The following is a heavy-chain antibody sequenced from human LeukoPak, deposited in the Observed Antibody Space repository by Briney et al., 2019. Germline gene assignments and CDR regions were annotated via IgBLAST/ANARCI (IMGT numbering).Heavy chain of an antibody. V-gene: IGHV4-61*01. CDR3: ARDSLITAAGLVGMDV. CDR2: IYYSGST. D-gene: IGHD6-13*01. J-gene: IGHJ6*02. Sequence: SETLSLTCTVSGGSVSSGTYYWSWIRQPPGKGLEWIGYIYYSGSTKYNPSLKSRVTISVDTSKNQFSLKPYSVTAADTAVYYCARDSLITAAGLVGMDVWGQGTTVTVSS. CDR1: GGSVSSGTYY.